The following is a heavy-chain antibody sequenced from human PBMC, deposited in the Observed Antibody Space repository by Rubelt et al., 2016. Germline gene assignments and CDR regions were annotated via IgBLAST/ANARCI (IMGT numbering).Heavy chain of an antibody. CDR3: ARGHPSRRHMDG. J-gene: IGHJ6*03. CDR2: IYYSGST. CDR1: GGSISSYY. V-gene: IGHV4-59*01. Sequence: QVQLQESGPGLVKPSETLSLTCTVSGGSISSYYLSWIRQPPGKGLEWIGYIYYSGSTNYTPSLNSRVTISGNTSKNQFSRKRSSVTAGDTAVYYCARGHPSRRHMDGWGKGTTVTVSS.